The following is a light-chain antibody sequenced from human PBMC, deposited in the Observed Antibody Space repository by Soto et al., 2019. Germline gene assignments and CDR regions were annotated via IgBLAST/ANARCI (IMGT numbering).Light chain of an antibody. V-gene: IGKV3-11*01. CDR1: QSVSSS. Sequence: EIVLTQSPATLSLSPGERATLSCRASQSVSSSLAWYQQKPGRAPRLLIYDASNRATGIPARFSGSGSGTDFTLTIGSLEPEDFAVYYCHQRTNWWTFGQGTKVDIK. CDR3: HQRTNWWT. J-gene: IGKJ1*01. CDR2: DAS.